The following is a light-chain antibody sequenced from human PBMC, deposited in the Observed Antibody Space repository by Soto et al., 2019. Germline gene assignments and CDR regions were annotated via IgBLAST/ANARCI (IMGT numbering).Light chain of an antibody. CDR1: QSVSSY. Sequence: DLQMTQSPSSLSASVGDRVTITCRASQSVSSYLNWYQQKPGKAPRLLIYAASHLQTEVPSRFRGTGSATHFTLTISSLQPEDFATYYCQQSYRAVTFGQGTRLEIK. V-gene: IGKV1-39*01. CDR2: AAS. CDR3: QQSYRAVT. J-gene: IGKJ5*01.